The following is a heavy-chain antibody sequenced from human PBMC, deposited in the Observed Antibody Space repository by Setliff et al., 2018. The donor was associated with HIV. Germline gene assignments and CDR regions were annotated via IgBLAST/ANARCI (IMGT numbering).Heavy chain of an antibody. CDR3: ERDRYSGSSTDY. CDR2: INWNGASV. D-gene: IGHD1-26*01. Sequence: PGGSLRLSCAASGFTFSSYSMNWVRQAPGKGLEWVSGINWNGASVGYADSVKGRFTISRDNVKNSLYLHMNSLRAEDTAVYYCERDRYSGSSTDYWGQGTLVTVSS. CDR1: GFTFSSYS. J-gene: IGHJ4*02. V-gene: IGHV3-20*04.